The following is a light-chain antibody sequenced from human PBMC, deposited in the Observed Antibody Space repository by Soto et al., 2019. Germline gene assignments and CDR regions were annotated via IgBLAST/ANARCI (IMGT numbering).Light chain of an antibody. Sequence: EIVMTQSPGTLSLPPGERATLSCRASQSVSTNLAWYQQIPGQAPRLLIYGASTRATGIPARFSGSGSGTEFPLDISSLQSEYFAVYHCQQYNDLPQMVGRGTEVEIK. V-gene: IGKV3-15*01. J-gene: IGKJ1*01. CDR2: GAS. CDR1: QSVSTN. CDR3: QQYNDLPQM.